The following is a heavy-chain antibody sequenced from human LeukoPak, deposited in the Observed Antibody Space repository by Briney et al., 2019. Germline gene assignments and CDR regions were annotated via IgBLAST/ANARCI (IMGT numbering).Heavy chain of an antibody. D-gene: IGHD6-19*01. CDR2: IYYSGST. Sequence: KPSETLSLTCSVSGGSISSTSYYWDWVRQPPGKGLEWIGSIYYSGSTYYNPSLKRRVTISVDTSKNQFSLKLTSMTAADTAVYYCARQDGWSGFDYWGQGALVTVSS. J-gene: IGHJ4*02. CDR3: ARQDGWSGFDY. CDR1: GGSISSTSYY. V-gene: IGHV4-39*01.